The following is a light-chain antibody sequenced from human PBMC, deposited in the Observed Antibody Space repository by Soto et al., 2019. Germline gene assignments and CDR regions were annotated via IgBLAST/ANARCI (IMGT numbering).Light chain of an antibody. J-gene: IGLJ2*01. CDR2: VNN. V-gene: IGLV1-40*01. CDR1: SSNIGAGYD. Sequence: QAVVTQPPSVSGAPGQRVTISCTGSSSNIGAGYDVNWYQQLPGTAPKVLISVNNNRPSGVPDRFSGSKSGTSASLAITGLQAEDEADYYCQSYDSSLSGYVVFGGGTKLTVL. CDR3: QSYDSSLSGYVV.